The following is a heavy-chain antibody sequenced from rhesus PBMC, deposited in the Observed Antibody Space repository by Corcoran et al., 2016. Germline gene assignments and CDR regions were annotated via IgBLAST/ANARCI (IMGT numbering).Heavy chain of an antibody. CDR3: ASVVYASWYFDL. CDR1: GGSISSGH. V-gene: IGHV4-169*02. D-gene: IGHD2-39*01. J-gene: IGHJ2*01. Sequence: QLQLQESGPGLVKPSETLSVTCAVSGGSISSGHWCWIPQAPGKGLEWIGYIYGSGSSTNYNPSLKSRVTLSVDTSKNQLSLKLSSVTAADTAVYYCASVVYASWYFDLWGPGTPITISS. CDR2: IYGSGSST.